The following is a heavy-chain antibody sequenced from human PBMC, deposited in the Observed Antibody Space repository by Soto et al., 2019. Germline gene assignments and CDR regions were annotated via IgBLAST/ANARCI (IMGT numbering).Heavy chain of an antibody. CDR2: INPNSGGT. Sequence: ASVKVSCKASGYTFTGYYMHWVRQAPGQGLEWMGWINPNSGGTSYAQKFQGWVTMTRDTSISTAYMELSRLRSDDTAVYYCASRPARRKSSSSGSYYYYYMDVWGKGTTVTVSS. CDR3: ASRPARRKSSSSGSYYYYYMDV. D-gene: IGHD6-6*01. CDR1: GYTFTGYY. V-gene: IGHV1-2*04. J-gene: IGHJ6*03.